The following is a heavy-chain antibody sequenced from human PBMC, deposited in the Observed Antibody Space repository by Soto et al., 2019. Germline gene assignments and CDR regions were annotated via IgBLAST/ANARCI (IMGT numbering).Heavy chain of an antibody. Sequence: PGGSLRLSCGASGFTFSTYAMNWVGRAPGKGLEWVSGIGASGGSTYYSDSLKGRFTISRDNSRNTVFLQMKSLRAEDTAVYYCAKSLWVGATTEGIDYWGQGTLVTVSS. CDR2: IGASGGST. J-gene: IGHJ4*02. V-gene: IGHV3-23*01. D-gene: IGHD1-26*01. CDR3: AKSLWVGATTEGIDY. CDR1: GFTFSTYA.